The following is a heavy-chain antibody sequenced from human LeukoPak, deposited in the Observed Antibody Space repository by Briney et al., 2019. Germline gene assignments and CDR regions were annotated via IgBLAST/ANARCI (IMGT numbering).Heavy chain of an antibody. CDR2: IYYSGST. J-gene: IGHJ5*02. V-gene: IGHV4-59*01. CDR3: ARDSAGDYWLDP. D-gene: IGHD7-27*01. Sequence: SETLSLTCSVSGYSIRNGYHWAWIRQPPGKGLEWIGYIYYSGSTDYNPSLKSRVTMSVDTSKNQFSLKLTSVTTADTAVYFCARDSAGDYWLDPWGQGTPVTVSS. CDR1: GYSIRNGYH.